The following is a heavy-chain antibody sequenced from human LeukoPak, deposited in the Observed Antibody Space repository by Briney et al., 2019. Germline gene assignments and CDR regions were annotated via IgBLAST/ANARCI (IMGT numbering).Heavy chain of an antibody. CDR1: GGSISSGGYY. CDR3: ARVGRGEWLLSPPY. V-gene: IGHV4-31*03. D-gene: IGHD3-3*01. J-gene: IGHJ4*02. Sequence: RASQTLSLTCTVSGGSISSGGYYWSWIRQHPGKGLEWIGYIYYSGSTYYNPSLKSRVTISVDTSKNQFSLKLSSVTAADTAVYYCARVGRGEWLLSPPYWGQGTLVTVSS. CDR2: IYYSGST.